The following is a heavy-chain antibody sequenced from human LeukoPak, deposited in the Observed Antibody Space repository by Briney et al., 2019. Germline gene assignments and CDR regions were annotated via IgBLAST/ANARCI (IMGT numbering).Heavy chain of an antibody. CDR1: GGSISSSSYY. Sequence: SETLSLTCTVSGGSISSSSYYWGWIRQPPGKGLEWIGYIHYSGSTYYNPSLKSRVTMSLDTSKNQFSLKLSFVTAADTAVYYCAREVRGGSLIWGQGTMVTVSS. J-gene: IGHJ3*02. CDR3: AREVRGGSLI. CDR2: IHYSGST. V-gene: IGHV4-30-4*08. D-gene: IGHD1-26*01.